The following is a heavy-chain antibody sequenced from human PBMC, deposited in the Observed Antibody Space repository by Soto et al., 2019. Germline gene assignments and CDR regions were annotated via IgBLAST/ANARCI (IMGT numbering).Heavy chain of an antibody. J-gene: IGHJ5*02. Sequence: SETLSLTCAVYGGSFSGYYWSWIRQPPGKGLEWIGEINHSGSANYNPSLKSRVTISVDTSKNQFSLKLSSVTAADTAVYYCARGQSIYGTVTTVIWFDPWAREPWSPSPQ. CDR2: INHSGSA. CDR3: ARGQSIYGTVTTVIWFDP. CDR1: GGSFSGYY. V-gene: IGHV4-34*01. D-gene: IGHD4-4*01.